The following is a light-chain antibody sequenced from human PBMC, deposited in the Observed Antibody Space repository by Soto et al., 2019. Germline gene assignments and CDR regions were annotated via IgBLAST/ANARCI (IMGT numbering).Light chain of an antibody. CDR3: QQYNDWPTP. V-gene: IGKV3-15*01. CDR1: QSVSTT. CDR2: GAS. Sequence: EIVMTQSPATLSVSPGERATLSCRASQSVSTTVAWYQQKPGQAPRLLIYGASTRATGIPARFSGSGSGTEFTLTISSLQSEDFVVYYCQQYNDWPTPFGQGTKVEVK. J-gene: IGKJ1*01.